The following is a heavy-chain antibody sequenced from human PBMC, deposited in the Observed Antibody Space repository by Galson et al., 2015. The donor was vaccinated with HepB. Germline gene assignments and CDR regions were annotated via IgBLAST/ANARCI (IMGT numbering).Heavy chain of an antibody. J-gene: IGHJ6*02. V-gene: IGHV5-10-1*01. Sequence: QSGAEVKKPGESLRISCKGSGYSFTSYWISWVRQMPGKGLEWMGRIDPSDSYTNYSPSFQGHVTISADKSISTAYLQWSSLKASDTAMYYCASHTLRITIRSRGMDVWGQGTTVTVSS. CDR2: IDPSDSYT. CDR1: GYSFTSYW. D-gene: IGHD3-10*01. CDR3: ASHTLRITIRSRGMDV.